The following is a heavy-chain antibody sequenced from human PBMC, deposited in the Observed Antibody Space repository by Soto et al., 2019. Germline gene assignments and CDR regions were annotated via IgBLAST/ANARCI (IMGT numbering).Heavy chain of an antibody. CDR2: INAGNGNT. J-gene: IGHJ6*02. Sequence: ASVKVSCKASGYTFTSYAMHWVRQAPGQRLEWMGWINAGNGNTKYSQKFQGRVTITRDTSASTAHMELSSLRSEDTAVYYCARDPWGGEDIAVAGHYYYYYGMDVWGQGTTVTVSS. CDR1: GYTFTSYA. D-gene: IGHD6-19*01. V-gene: IGHV1-3*01. CDR3: ARDPWGGEDIAVAGHYYYYYGMDV.